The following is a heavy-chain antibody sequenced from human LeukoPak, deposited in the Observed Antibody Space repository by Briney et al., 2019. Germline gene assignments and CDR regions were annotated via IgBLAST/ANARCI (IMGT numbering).Heavy chain of an antibody. CDR3: AKKVGDYYGSGSLDV. J-gene: IGHJ6*02. CDR1: GFSFSTYG. V-gene: IGHV3-30*18. Sequence: PGGSLRLSCAASGFSFSTYGMHWVRQAPGKGLEWVAVISYDGSIKYYAGSVKGRFTISRDNSKNTLYLQMNSLRAEDTALYYCAKKVGDYYGSGSLDVWGQGTTVTVSS. D-gene: IGHD3-10*01. CDR2: ISYDGSIK.